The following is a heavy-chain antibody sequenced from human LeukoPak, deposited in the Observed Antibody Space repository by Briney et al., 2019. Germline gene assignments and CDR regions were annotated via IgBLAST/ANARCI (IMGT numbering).Heavy chain of an antibody. V-gene: IGHV4-4*07. CDR1: GGSISSFY. CDR2: IYTSGST. J-gene: IGHJ4*02. Sequence: PSETLSLTCTVSGGSISSFYCNWIRQPAGKGLEWIGRIYTSGSTNYNPSLKSRVTMSVDTSKNQFSLKLFSVTAADTAVYYCATTDSSTWLFDYWGQGTLVTVSS. D-gene: IGHD6-13*01. CDR3: ATTDSSTWLFDY.